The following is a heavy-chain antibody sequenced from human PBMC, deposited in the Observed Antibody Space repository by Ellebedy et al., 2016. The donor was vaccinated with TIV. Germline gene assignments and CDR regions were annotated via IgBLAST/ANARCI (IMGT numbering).Heavy chain of an antibody. CDR1: GGSISSYY. V-gene: IGHV4-4*08. Sequence: MPGGSLRLSCTVSGGSISSYYWSWIRQPPGKGLEWIGYIYYSGSTYYNPSLKSRVTISVDTSKNQFSLKLSSVTAADTAVYYCARDYEGAFDIWGQGTMVTVSS. D-gene: IGHD3-3*01. CDR3: ARDYEGAFDI. J-gene: IGHJ3*02. CDR2: IYYSGST.